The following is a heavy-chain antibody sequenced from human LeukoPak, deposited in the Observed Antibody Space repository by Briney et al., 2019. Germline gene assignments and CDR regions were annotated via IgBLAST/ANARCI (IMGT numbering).Heavy chain of an antibody. J-gene: IGHJ4*02. CDR1: GFTVSSNY. CDR3: ARDLLAARPTDDY. Sequence: GGSLRLSCAASGFTVSSNYMSWVRQAPGKGLEWVSVIYSGGSTYYADSVKGRFTISRDNSKNTLYLQMNSLRAEDTAVYYCARDLLAARPTDDYWGQGTLVTVSS. V-gene: IGHV3-53*01. CDR2: IYSGGST. D-gene: IGHD6-6*01.